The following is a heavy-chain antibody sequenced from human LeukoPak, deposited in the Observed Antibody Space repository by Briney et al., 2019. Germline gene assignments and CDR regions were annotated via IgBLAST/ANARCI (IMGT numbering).Heavy chain of an antibody. V-gene: IGHV4-39*07. CDR1: GGSISSSSYY. J-gene: IGHJ5*02. CDR3: ARMVRGVGNRFDP. CDR2: IYYSGST. D-gene: IGHD3-10*01. Sequence: SETLSLTCTVSGGSISSSSYYWGWIRQPPGKGLEWIGSIYYSGSTYYNPSLKSRVTISVDTSKNQFSLRLRSVTAADTAVYYCARMVRGVGNRFDPWGQGTLVTVSS.